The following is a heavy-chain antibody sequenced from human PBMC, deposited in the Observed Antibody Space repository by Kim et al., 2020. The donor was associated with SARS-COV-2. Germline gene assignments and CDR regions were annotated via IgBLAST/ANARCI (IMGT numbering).Heavy chain of an antibody. Sequence: SVKVSCKASGGTFSSYAISWVRQAPGQGLEWMGGIIPIFGTANYAQKFQGRVTITADESTSTAYMELSSLRSEDTAVYYCARDISGEPVVAAGNWFDPWGQGTLVTVSS. CDR2: IIPIFGTA. D-gene: IGHD2-15*01. V-gene: IGHV1-69*13. CDR3: ARDISGEPVVAAGNWFDP. J-gene: IGHJ5*02. CDR1: GGTFSSYA.